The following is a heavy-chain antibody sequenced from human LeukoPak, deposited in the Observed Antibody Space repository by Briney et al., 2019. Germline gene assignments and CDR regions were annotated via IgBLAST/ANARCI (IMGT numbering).Heavy chain of an antibody. CDR1: GYTFTSYA. V-gene: IGHV1-69*05. J-gene: IGHJ4*02. CDR2: IIPIFGTA. CDR3: ARGLGVVVIRY. D-gene: IGHD3-22*01. Sequence: SVKVSCKASGYTFTSYAMNWVRQAPGQGLEWMGGIIPIFGTANYAQKFQGRVTITTDESTSTAYMELSSLRSEDTAVYYCARGLGVVVIRYWGQGTLVTVSS.